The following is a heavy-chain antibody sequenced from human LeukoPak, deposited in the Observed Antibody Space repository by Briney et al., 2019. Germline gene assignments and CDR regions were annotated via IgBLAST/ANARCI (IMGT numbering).Heavy chain of an antibody. Sequence: ASVKVSCKASGYTFTSYAMHWVRQAPGQRLEWMGWINAGNGNTKYSQKFQGRVTITRDTSASTAYMELSSLRSEDTAVYYCARVDIVVVPAAMLDYWGQGTLVTVSS. V-gene: IGHV1-3*01. D-gene: IGHD2-2*01. J-gene: IGHJ4*02. CDR1: GYTFTSYA. CDR3: ARVDIVVVPAAMLDY. CDR2: INAGNGNT.